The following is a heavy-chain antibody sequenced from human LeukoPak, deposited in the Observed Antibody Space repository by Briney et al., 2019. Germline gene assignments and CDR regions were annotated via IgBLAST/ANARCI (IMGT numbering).Heavy chain of an antibody. CDR2: FRAYNGNT. CDR3: ERDQGGYCSSTSCYIWFDP. CDR1: GYTFTSYG. D-gene: IGHD2-2*02. Sequence: ASVKVSCKASGYTFTSYGISWVRQAPGQGREWMGWFRAYNGNTNYAQKLQGRVTMTTDTSTSTANMQLRNLRSDDTDVYHCERDQGGYCSSTSCYIWFDPWGQGTLVTVSS. J-gene: IGHJ5*02. V-gene: IGHV1-18*01.